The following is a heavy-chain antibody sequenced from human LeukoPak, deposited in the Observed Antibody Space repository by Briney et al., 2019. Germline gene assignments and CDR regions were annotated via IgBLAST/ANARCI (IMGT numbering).Heavy chain of an antibody. J-gene: IGHJ4*02. D-gene: IGHD3-3*01. CDR1: GFTFSSYA. CDR3: AGAGLYDFWSGLGY. CDR2: ISGSGGST. V-gene: IGHV3-23*01. Sequence: QPGGSLRLSCAASGFTFSSYAMSWVRQAPGKGLEWVSAISGSGGSTYYADSVKGRFTISRDNSKNTLYLQMNSLRAEDTAVYYCAGAGLYDFWSGLGYWGQGTLVTVSS.